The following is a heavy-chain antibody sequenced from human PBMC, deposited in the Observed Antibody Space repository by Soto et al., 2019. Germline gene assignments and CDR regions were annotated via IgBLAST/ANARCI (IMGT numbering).Heavy chain of an antibody. CDR1: GGSISSSTYY. CDR2: IYYSGST. V-gene: IGHV4-39*01. J-gene: IGHJ4*02. Sequence: SETLSLTCTVSGGSISSSTYYWGWIRQPPGKGLEWIGSIYYSGSTYYNPSLKSRVTISVDTSKNQFSLKLSSVTAADTAVYYCANSYGDYVSYWGQGTLVTLSS. D-gene: IGHD4-17*01. CDR3: ANSYGDYVSY.